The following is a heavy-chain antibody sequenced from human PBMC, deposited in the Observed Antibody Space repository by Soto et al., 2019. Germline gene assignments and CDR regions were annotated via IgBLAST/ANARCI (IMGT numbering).Heavy chain of an antibody. J-gene: IGHJ4*02. CDR1: GFSLTTSGVG. CDR2: IYWDDDK. Sequence: QITLNESGPTVVKPTETLTLTCTFSGFSLTTSGVGVGWVRQSPGKAPEWLAVIYWDDDKRYSTSLKSRLTITKYPAKTQVFLTMANVDPADTATYYCAHRVLRAVFGLVTTTAIYFDFWGQGTPVVVSS. D-gene: IGHD3-3*01. V-gene: IGHV2-5*02. CDR3: AHRVLRAVFGLVTTTAIYFDF.